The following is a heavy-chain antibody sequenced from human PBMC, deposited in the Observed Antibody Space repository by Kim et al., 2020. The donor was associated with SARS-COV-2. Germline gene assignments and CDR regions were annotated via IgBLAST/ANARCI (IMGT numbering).Heavy chain of an antibody. CDR3: TRSPGGIAAAGMSY. J-gene: IGHJ4*02. V-gene: IGHV3-49*03. CDR2: IRSNAYGGTT. Sequence: GGSLRLSCTASGFTFGDYAMSWFRQAPGEGLEWVGFIRSNAYGGTTEYAASAKGRFIISRGDSKRIAYLQMNSLKSEDTAVYYCTRSPGGIAAAGMSYWGQGTLVTVSS. CDR1: GFTFGDYA. D-gene: IGHD6-13*01.